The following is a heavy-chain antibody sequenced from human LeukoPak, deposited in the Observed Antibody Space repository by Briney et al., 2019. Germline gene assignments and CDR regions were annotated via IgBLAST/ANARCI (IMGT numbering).Heavy chain of an antibody. Sequence: GGSLRLSCAASGFTFSDYYMSWIRQAPGKGLEWVSSVRGSGDSTFYADSVKGRFTISRDNSKNTVYLQMNSLRDEDTAVYHSVKGGPGAGSYYGMDVWGQGTTVTVSS. J-gene: IGHJ6*02. CDR3: VKGGPGAGSYYGMDV. D-gene: IGHD3-10*01. V-gene: IGHV3-23*01. CDR1: GFTFSDYY. CDR2: VRGSGDST.